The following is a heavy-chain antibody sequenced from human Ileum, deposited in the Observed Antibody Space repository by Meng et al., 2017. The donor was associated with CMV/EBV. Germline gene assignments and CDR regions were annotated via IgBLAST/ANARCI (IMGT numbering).Heavy chain of an antibody. CDR1: GGTFSSYT. CDR3: ARDRNSAAAGYYFDY. D-gene: IGHD6-13*01. V-gene: IGHV1-69*04. CDR2: IIPILGIA. J-gene: IGHJ4*02. Sequence: SVKVSCKASGGTFSSYTINWVRQAPGQGLEWMGRIIPILGIANYAQKFQGRVTITADKSTSTAYMELSSLRSEDTAVYYCARDRNSAAAGYYFDYWGQGTLVTVSS.